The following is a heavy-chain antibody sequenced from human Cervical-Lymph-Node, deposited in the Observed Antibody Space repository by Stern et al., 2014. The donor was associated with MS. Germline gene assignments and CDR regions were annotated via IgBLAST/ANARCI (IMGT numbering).Heavy chain of an antibody. Sequence: EVQLLESGGGLMQPGGSLRLTCAASGFTATKTYMTWVRQATGTGLEWVSCMYSGGSTYYADSVKGRFATSRDNSKETLHLQMNSLRAEDTGVYYCARVDYSGYDWRMDVWGQGTTVTVSS. D-gene: IGHD5-12*01. J-gene: IGHJ6*02. CDR2: MYSGGST. CDR3: ARVDYSGYDWRMDV. V-gene: IGHV3-53*01. CDR1: GFTATKTY.